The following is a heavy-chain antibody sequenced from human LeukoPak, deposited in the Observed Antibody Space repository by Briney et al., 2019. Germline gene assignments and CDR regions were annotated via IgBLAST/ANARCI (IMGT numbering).Heavy chain of an antibody. D-gene: IGHD2-8*01. CDR2: INPNSGGT. J-gene: IGHJ4*02. V-gene: IGHV1-2*04. CDR1: GYTFTGYY. Sequence: GASVNVSCKASGYTFTGYYMHWVRQAPGQGLEWMGWINPNSGGTNYAQKFQGWVTMTRDTSISTAYMELSRLRSDDTAVYYCAREGYCTNGVCPERFDYWGQGTLVTVSS. CDR3: AREGYCTNGVCPERFDY.